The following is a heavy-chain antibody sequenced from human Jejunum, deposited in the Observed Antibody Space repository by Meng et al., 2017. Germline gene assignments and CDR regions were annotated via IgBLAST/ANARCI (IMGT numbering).Heavy chain of an antibody. D-gene: IGHD5-18*01. J-gene: IGHJ4*02. CDR1: GYTFPNYA. CDR2: INTNTGKA. CDR3: ARDMYSYGYYDY. V-gene: IGHV7-4-1*02. Sequence: ASVQVSCKSSGYTFPNYAINWVRQAPGEGLEWMGRINTNTGKATYAQDFTGRFVISLDTSVTTVYLEISSLEAEDTATYYCARDMYSYGYYDYWGQGTLVTVSS.